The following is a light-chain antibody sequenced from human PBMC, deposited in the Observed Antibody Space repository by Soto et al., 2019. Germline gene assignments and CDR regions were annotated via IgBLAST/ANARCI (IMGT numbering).Light chain of an antibody. CDR1: QGLSTY. Sequence: IQMTQSPSSLSASVGDRITISCRASQGLSTYLAWYQQRPGKVPKLLIHSASTLQPGVPSRFSGSGSGTEFTLNISSLQPEDVATYYCQKYNSAGWTFGPGTRVEIK. CDR3: QKYNSAGWT. V-gene: IGKV1-27*01. J-gene: IGKJ1*01. CDR2: SAS.